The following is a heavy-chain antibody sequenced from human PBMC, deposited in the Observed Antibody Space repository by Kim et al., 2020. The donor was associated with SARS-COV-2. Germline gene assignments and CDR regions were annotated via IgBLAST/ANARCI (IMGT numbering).Heavy chain of an antibody. Sequence: SGPTLVNPTQTLTLTCNISGFSLTTTGVGVGWIRQPPGKALEWLAVIYWDDDRHYSPSLKSKLTISKDTSKNQVVLTMTNVDPVDTATYYCAHRRNVRGVPLVAADFYFDNWGQGTLVSVSS. CDR2: IYWDDDR. D-gene: IGHD2-8*02. V-gene: IGHV2-5*02. J-gene: IGHJ4*02. CDR3: AHRRNVRGVPLVAADFYFDN. CDR1: GFSLTTTGVG.